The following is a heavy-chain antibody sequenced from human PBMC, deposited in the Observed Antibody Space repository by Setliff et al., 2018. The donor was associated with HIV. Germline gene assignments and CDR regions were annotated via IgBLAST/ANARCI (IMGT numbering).Heavy chain of an antibody. D-gene: IGHD3-10*01. J-gene: IGHJ4*01. CDR2: INHSEST. Sequence: SETLSLTCTVSGGSISSFYWSWVRQPPGKGLEWIGEINHSESTNYNPSLKGRVTVSVDTSKKQFSLRLSSVSAADTALYYCARGGGITWRSYSFDYWGHGTLVTVSS. V-gene: IGHV4-34*01. CDR3: ARGGGITWRSYSFDY. CDR1: GGSISSFY.